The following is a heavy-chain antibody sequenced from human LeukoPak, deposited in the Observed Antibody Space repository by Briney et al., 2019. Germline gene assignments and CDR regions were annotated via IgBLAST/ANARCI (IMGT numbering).Heavy chain of an antibody. Sequence: GGSLRLSCAASGFTFSSYSMNWVRQAPGKGLEWVSSISSSSSYIYYADSVKGRFTISRDNAKNSLYLQMNSLRAEDTAVYYCARENTDDAFDIWGQETMVTVSS. CDR2: ISSSSSYI. D-gene: IGHD1/OR15-1a*01. J-gene: IGHJ3*02. CDR1: GFTFSSYS. V-gene: IGHV3-21*01. CDR3: ARENTDDAFDI.